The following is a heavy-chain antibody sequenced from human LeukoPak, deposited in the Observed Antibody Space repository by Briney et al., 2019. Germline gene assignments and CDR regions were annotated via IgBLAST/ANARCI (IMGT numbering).Heavy chain of an antibody. CDR3: AREVSYYDSSGTFDY. CDR2: IIPIFGTA. CDR1: GGTFSSYA. V-gene: IGHV1-69*01. J-gene: IGHJ4*02. D-gene: IGHD3-22*01. Sequence: SVTVSCTASGGTFSSYAISWVRQAPGQGLEWMGGIIPIFGTANYAQKFQGRVTITADESTSTAYMELSSLRSEDTAVYYCAREVSYYDSSGTFDYWGQGTLVTVSS.